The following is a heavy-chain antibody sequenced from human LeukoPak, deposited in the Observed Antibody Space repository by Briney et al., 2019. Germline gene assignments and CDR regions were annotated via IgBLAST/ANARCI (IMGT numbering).Heavy chain of an antibody. V-gene: IGHV3-23*01. CDR3: AKGSYYDILTGYYLDY. CDR1: GFTFSSYA. D-gene: IGHD3-9*01. CDR2: ISGSGGST. Sequence: GGSLRLSCAASGFTFSSYAMSWVRQAPGTGLEWVSAISGSGGSTYYADSVKGRFTISRDNSKNTLYLQMNSLRAEDTAVYYCAKGSYYDILTGYYLDYWGQGTLVTVSS. J-gene: IGHJ4*02.